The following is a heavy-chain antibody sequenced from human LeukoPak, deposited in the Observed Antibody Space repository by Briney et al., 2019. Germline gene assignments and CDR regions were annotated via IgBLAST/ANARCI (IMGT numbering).Heavy chain of an antibody. CDR3: ARERSGSEIFARSFDI. Sequence: PSETLSLTCTVSGGSISSSSYYWGWIRQPPGKGLEWIGSIYYSGSTYYNPSLKSRVTISVDMSKNQFSLKLSSVTAADTAVYYCARERSGSEIFARSFDIWGQGTMVTVSS. CDR1: GGSISSSSYY. CDR2: IYYSGST. V-gene: IGHV4-39*07. D-gene: IGHD3-3*01. J-gene: IGHJ3*02.